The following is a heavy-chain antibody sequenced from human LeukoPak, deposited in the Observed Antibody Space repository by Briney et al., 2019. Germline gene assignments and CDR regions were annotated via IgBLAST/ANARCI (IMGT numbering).Heavy chain of an antibody. V-gene: IGHV3-23*01. D-gene: IGHD3-9*01. CDR1: GFTFSSYA. CDR3: TRGDGPYYDILTGYYARSRYFQH. Sequence: GGSLRLSCAASGFTFSSYAMSWVRQAPGKGLEWVSAISGSGGSTYYADSVKGRFTISRDNSKNTLYLQMNSLTTEDTAVYYCTRGDGPYYDILTGYYARSRYFQHWGQGTLVTVSS. J-gene: IGHJ1*01. CDR2: ISGSGGST.